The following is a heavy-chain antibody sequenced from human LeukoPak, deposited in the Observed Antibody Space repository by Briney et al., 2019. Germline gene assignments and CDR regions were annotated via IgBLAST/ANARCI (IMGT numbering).Heavy chain of an antibody. CDR1: GYTFTGYY. V-gene: IGHV1-2*02. CDR3: ARGQYSGYDYFDY. CDR2: INPNSGGT. Sequence: ASVKVSCEASGYTFTGYYMHWVRQAPGQGLEWMGWINPNSGGTNYAQKFQGRVTMTRDTSISTAYMELSRLRSDDTAVYYCARGQYSGYDYFDYWGQGTLVTVSS. D-gene: IGHD5-12*01. J-gene: IGHJ4*02.